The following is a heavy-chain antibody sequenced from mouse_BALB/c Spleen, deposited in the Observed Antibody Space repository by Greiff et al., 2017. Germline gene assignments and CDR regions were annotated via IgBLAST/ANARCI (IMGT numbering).Heavy chain of an antibody. Sequence: VQLQESGAELARPGASVKLSCKASGYTFTSYWMQWVKQRPGQGLEWIGAIYPGDGDTRYTQKFKGKATLTADKSSSTAYMQLSSLASEDSAVYYCARGGYGNYSDAMDYWGQGTSVTVSS. D-gene: IGHD2-10*02. J-gene: IGHJ4*01. V-gene: IGHV1-87*01. CDR3: ARGGYGNYSDAMDY. CDR2: IYPGDGDT. CDR1: GYTFTSYW.